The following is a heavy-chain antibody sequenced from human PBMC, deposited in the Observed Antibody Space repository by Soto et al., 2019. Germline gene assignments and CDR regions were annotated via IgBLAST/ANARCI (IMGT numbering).Heavy chain of an antibody. CDR2: IWYDGSNK. CDR3: ARDMEITMIVSNAFDI. CDR1: GFTFSSYG. D-gene: IGHD3-22*01. J-gene: IGHJ3*02. Sequence: GGSLRLSCAASGFTFSSYGMHWVRQAPGKGLEWVAVIWYDGSNKYYADSVKGRFTISRDNSKNTLYLQMNSLRAEDTAVYYCARDMEITMIVSNAFDIWGQGTMVTVSS. V-gene: IGHV3-33*01.